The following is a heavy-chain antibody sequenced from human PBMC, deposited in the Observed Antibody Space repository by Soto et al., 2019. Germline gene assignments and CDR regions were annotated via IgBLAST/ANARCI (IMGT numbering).Heavy chain of an antibody. Sequence: ASVKVSCKASRYTFTNYAMHWVRQAPGQRLEWMGWTNAGNGNTKYSQKFQGRVTFTRDTSATTAYMELNSLRSEDTAVYYCARGERYYYDSSGYFGFDYWGQGTLVTVSS. D-gene: IGHD3-22*01. CDR2: TNAGNGNT. CDR3: ARGERYYYDSSGYFGFDY. V-gene: IGHV1-3*01. CDR1: RYTFTNYA. J-gene: IGHJ4*02.